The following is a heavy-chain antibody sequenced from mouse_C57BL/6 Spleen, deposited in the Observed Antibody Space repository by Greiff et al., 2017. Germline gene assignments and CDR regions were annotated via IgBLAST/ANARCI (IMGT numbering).Heavy chain of an antibody. CDR3: SDYYDIGVWFAC. D-gene: IGHD2-4*01. CDR2: IYHGSGCT. CDR1: GYTFTSYW. Sequence: QVQLQQPGAELVKPGASVKMSCKASGYTFTSYWITWVQQRPGQGLEWIGDIYHGSGCTNYNETFKSKATLTVDTTSSTSYMQHSSLTSEDSAVNYSSDYYDIGVWFACWGHGALVTVSA. J-gene: IGHJ3*01. V-gene: IGHV1-55*01.